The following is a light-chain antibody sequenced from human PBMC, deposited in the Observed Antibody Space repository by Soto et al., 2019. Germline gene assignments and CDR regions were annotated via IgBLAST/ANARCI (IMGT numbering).Light chain of an antibody. CDR3: NSYTSSNTYV. CDR1: SSDVGSYNR. CDR2: EVS. V-gene: IGLV2-18*02. J-gene: IGLJ1*01. Sequence: QSALTQPPSVSGSPGQSVTISCTGTSSDVGSYNRVSWYQQPPGTAPKLMIYEVSNRPSGVPDRFSGSKSGNTASLTISGLQPEDEADYYCNSYTSSNTYVFGTGTKLNVL.